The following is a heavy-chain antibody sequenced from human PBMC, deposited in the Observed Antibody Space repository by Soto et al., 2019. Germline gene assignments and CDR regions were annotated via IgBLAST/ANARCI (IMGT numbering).Heavy chain of an antibody. Sequence: GGSLRLSCAASGFTFSSYAMHWVRQAPGKGLEWVAVISYDGSNKYYADSVKGRFTISRDNSKNTLYLQMNSLRAEDTAVYYCARGSVYSNYVRGYYFDYWGQGTLVTVS. CDR2: ISYDGSNK. CDR3: ARGSVYSNYVRGYYFDY. J-gene: IGHJ4*02. D-gene: IGHD4-4*01. CDR1: GFTFSSYA. V-gene: IGHV3-30-3*01.